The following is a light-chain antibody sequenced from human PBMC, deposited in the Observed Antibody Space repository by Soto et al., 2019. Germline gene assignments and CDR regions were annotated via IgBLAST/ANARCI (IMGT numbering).Light chain of an antibody. CDR3: QQRSNWWT. V-gene: IGKV3-11*01. J-gene: IGKJ1*01. Sequence: EIVLTQSPATLSLSPGERATLSCRASQSVSSYLAWYQQKPGQAPRLLIYDASNRATGIPARFSGSESGTDFTLTISSLEPEDFAVYYCQQRSNWWTFGQGTKVDIK. CDR1: QSVSSY. CDR2: DAS.